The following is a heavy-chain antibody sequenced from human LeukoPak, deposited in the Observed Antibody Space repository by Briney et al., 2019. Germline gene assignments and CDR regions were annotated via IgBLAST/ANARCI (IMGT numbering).Heavy chain of an antibody. J-gene: IGHJ4*02. CDR1: GYTFTGYY. CDR3: ARSIGIAVAGQGY. Sequence: SVKVSCKASGYTFTGYYMHWVRQAPGQGLEWMGIINPSGGSTSYAQKFQGRVTMTRDTSTSTVYMELSSLRSEDTAVYYCARSIGIAVAGQGYWGQGTLVTVSS. V-gene: IGHV1-46*01. D-gene: IGHD6-19*01. CDR2: INPSGGST.